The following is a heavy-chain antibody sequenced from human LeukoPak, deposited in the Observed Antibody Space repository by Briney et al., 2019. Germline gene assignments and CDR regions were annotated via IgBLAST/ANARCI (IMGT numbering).Heavy chain of an antibody. CDR3: AREPYGDNWFDP. CDR2: ISSSGSTI. CDR1: GFTFSSYE. J-gene: IGHJ5*02. V-gene: IGHV3-48*03. Sequence: GGSLRLSCAASGFTFSSYEMNWVRQAPGKGLEWVSYISSSGSTIYYADSVKGRFTISRDNAKNSLYLQMNSLRAEDTAVYYCAREPYGDNWFDPWGQGTLVTVSS. D-gene: IGHD4-17*01.